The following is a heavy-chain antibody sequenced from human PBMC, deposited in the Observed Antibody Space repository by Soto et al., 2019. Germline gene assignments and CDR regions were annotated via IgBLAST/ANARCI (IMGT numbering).Heavy chain of an antibody. J-gene: IGHJ5*02. V-gene: IGHV4-30-2*01. CDR1: GGSISSGGYS. Sequence: SETLSLTCAVSGGSISSGGYSWSWIRQPPGKGLEWIGYMYHSGSTNYKPSLKSRVTISVDTSKNQFSLKLNSVTAADTAVYYCARQGGWFDPWGQGTLVTVSS. CDR2: MYHSGST. D-gene: IGHD1-26*01. CDR3: ARQGGWFDP.